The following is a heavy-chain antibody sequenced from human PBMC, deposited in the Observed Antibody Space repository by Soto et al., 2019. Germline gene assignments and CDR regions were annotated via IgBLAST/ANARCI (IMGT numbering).Heavy chain of an antibody. CDR1: GGSISSYY. J-gene: IGHJ4*02. V-gene: IGHV4-59*01. CDR2: IYYSGST. Sequence: SETLSLTCTVSGGSISSYYWSWIRQPPGKGLEWIGYIYYSGSTNYNPSLKSRVTISVDTSKNQFSLKLSSVTAADTAVYYCARVSYYDSSGYYSPHGFDYWGQGTLVTVSS. D-gene: IGHD3-22*01. CDR3: ARVSYYDSSGYYSPHGFDY.